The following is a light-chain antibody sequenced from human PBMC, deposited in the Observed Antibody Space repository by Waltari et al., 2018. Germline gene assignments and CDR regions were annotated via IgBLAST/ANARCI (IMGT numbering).Light chain of an antibody. Sequence: IVLTPSPGTLSLSPGERATLSCSASQSVSRSLAWYQQKPGQAPKLLIYGASTRASGIPDRFTGSGSGTDFSLTISSLEPEDFAIYFCQHYVRLPATFGQGTKVEIK. CDR2: GAS. CDR3: QHYVRLPAT. J-gene: IGKJ1*01. CDR1: QSVSRS. V-gene: IGKV3-20*01.